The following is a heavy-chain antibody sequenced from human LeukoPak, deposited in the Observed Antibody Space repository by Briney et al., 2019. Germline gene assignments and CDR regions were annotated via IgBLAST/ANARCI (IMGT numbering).Heavy chain of an antibody. Sequence: ASVKVSCKASGYTFTSYYMHWVRQAPGQGLEWMGIINPGGGSTSYAQKFQGRVTMTRDTSTSTVYMELSSLRSEDTAVYYCARNNRKRGFDYWGQGTLVTVSS. V-gene: IGHV1-46*01. CDR2: INPGGGST. CDR3: ARNNRKRGFDY. J-gene: IGHJ4*02. CDR1: GYTFTSYY. D-gene: IGHD1/OR15-1a*01.